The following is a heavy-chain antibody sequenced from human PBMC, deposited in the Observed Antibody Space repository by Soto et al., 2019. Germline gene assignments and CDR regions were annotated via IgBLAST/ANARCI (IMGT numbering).Heavy chain of an antibody. D-gene: IGHD5-18*01. V-gene: IGHV4-61*05. CDR2: MYNSGST. CDR1: GGSISSSSYY. J-gene: IGHJ4*02. CDR3: ARVGDLRGHTYGYFDY. Sequence: PSETLSLTCTVSGGSISSSSYYWGWIRQPPGKGLEWIGYMYNSGSTNYNPSLKSRVIIFADTSKKQFSLKLSSVTAADTAVYYCARVGDLRGHTYGYFDYWGQGILVTVSS.